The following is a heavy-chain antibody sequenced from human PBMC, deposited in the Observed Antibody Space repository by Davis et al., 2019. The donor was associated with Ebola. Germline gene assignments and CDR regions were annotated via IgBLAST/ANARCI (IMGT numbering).Heavy chain of an antibody. CDR1: GFTFSSYS. Sequence: GESLKISCAASGFTFSSYSMNWVRQAPGKGLEWVSYISSSGSTIYYADSVKGRFTISRDNAKNSLYLQMNSLRAEDTAVYYCARDRPYRSGSFYYYYYYGMDVWGQGTTVTVSS. CDR2: ISSSGSTI. CDR3: ARDRPYRSGSFYYYYYYGMDV. V-gene: IGHV3-48*04. D-gene: IGHD1-26*01. J-gene: IGHJ6*02.